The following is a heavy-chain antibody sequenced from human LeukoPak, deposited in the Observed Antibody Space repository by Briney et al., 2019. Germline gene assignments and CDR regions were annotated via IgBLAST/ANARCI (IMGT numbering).Heavy chain of an antibody. Sequence: GGSLRLSCAASGFTFSNHAMSWVRQAPGKGLEWVSGISGSGDSTYYADSVKGRFTISRDNSKNTLYLQMNSLRAEDTAVYYCAKRLYSSGGDYFDYWGQGTLVTVSS. J-gene: IGHJ4*02. CDR2: ISGSGDST. D-gene: IGHD6-19*01. CDR1: GFTFSNHA. V-gene: IGHV3-23*01. CDR3: AKRLYSSGGDYFDY.